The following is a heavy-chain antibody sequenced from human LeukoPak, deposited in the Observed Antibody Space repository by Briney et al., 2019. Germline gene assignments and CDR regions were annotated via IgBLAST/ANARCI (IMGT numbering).Heavy chain of an antibody. Sequence: SETLSLTCTVSGGSIRSGSYYWSWIRQPAGKGLEWLGRIYTSGSTNYNPSLKSRVTISVATSKNQFSLKLSSATAADTAVYYCARNMVRGEGGFVPWGHGTLVSASS. D-gene: IGHD3-10*01. V-gene: IGHV4-61*02. J-gene: IGHJ5*02. CDR2: IYTSGST. CDR1: GGSIRSGSYY. CDR3: ARNMVRGEGGFVP.